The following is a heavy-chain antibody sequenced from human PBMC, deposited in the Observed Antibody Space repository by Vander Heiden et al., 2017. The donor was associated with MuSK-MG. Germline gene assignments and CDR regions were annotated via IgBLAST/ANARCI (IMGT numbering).Heavy chain of an antibody. CDR1: GLPFSGYA. Sequence: EVQLLESGGGLVQPGGSLRLSWAAPGLPFSGYAMPSFRQAQGKGLEWVSSISGGGGSTYYADSVRGRFTISRDNSKNTLYLQMNSLRAEDTAVYYCAKASGSGSRSYSYSYGMDVWGHGTTVTVSS. J-gene: IGHJ6*02. V-gene: IGHV3-23*01. CDR3: AKASGSGSRSYSYSYGMDV. D-gene: IGHD3-10*01. CDR2: ISGGGGST.